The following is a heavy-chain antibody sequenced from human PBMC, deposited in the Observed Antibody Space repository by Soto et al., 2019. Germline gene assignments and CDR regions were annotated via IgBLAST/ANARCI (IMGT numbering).Heavy chain of an antibody. CDR1: GYTFTDYY. V-gene: IGHV1-2*04. CDR2: INPNSGGT. D-gene: IGHD2-2*01. CDR3: ARGSERSTSCVGCHYYYMDV. Sequence: ASVKVSCKASGYTFTDYYIHWVRQAPGLGLEWMGWINPNSGGTNYAQKFQGWVTMTRDTSISTAYMELSRLRSDDTAVYYCARGSERSTSCVGCHYYYMDVWGKGTTVTVSS. J-gene: IGHJ6*03.